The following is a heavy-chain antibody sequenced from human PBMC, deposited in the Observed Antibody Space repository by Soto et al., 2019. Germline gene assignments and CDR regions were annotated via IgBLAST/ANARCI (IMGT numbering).Heavy chain of an antibody. J-gene: IGHJ5*02. Sequence: PSETVSLTCAVSGGSISSSNWCSWVRQPPGKGLEWIGEIYHSGSTNYNPSLKSRVTISVDKSKNQFSLKLSSVTAADTAVYYCARGVGGSGLNWFDPWGQGTLVTVSS. V-gene: IGHV4-4*02. D-gene: IGHD6-19*01. CDR2: IYHSGST. CDR1: GGSISSSNW. CDR3: ARGVGGSGLNWFDP.